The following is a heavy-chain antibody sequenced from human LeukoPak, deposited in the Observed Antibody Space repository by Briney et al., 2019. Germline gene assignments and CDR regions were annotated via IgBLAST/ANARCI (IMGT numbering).Heavy chain of an antibody. Sequence: EASVTVSCKASGYTFTSYGISWVRQAPGQGLEWMGWISAYNGNTNYAQKLQGRVTMTTDTSTSTAYMEVRSLRSDDTAVYYCARDPAYYYDSSGCDYWGQGTLVTVSS. D-gene: IGHD3-22*01. CDR3: ARDPAYYYDSSGCDY. V-gene: IGHV1-18*01. J-gene: IGHJ4*02. CDR1: GYTFTSYG. CDR2: ISAYNGNT.